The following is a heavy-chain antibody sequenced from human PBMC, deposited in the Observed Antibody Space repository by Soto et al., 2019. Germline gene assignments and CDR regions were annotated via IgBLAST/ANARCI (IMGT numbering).Heavy chain of an antibody. D-gene: IGHD1-26*01. CDR3: ARDREGVGAGLF. CDR1: GFTFSSYS. CDR2: ISSSSYI. V-gene: IGHV3-21*01. Sequence: EVQLVESGGGLVKPGGSLRLSCAASGFTFSSYSMNWVRQDPGKGLEWVSSISSSSYIYYADSVKGRFTISRDNAKNSLYLQMNSLRAEDTAVYYCARDREGVGAGLFWGQGTMVTVSS. J-gene: IGHJ3*01.